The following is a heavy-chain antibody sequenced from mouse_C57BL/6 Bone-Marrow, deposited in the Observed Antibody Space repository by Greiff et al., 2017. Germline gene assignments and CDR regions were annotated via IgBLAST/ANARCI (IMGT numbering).Heavy chain of an antibody. CDR2: INPYNGGT. CDR1: GYTFTDYY. J-gene: IGHJ3*01. D-gene: IGHD1-1*01. V-gene: IGHV1-19*01. CDR3: ARVTTVVAPVAY. Sequence: EVQLQQSGPVLVKPGASVKMSCKASGYTFTDYYMNWVKQSHGKSLEWIGVINPYNGGTSYNQKFKGKATLTVDKSSSTAYMELNSLTSEDSAVYYCARVTTVVAPVAYWGQGTLVTVSA.